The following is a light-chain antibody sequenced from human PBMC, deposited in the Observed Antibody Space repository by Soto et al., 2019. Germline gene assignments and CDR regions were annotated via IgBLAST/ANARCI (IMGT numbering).Light chain of an antibody. CDR2: DAS. CDR3: QQYNTYPFT. Sequence: DIQMTQSPSTLSASVGDRVPITCRASQSINNWLAWYQQKPGKAPNLLIYDASSLQSGVPSRFSGSGSGTEFTLTIRSLQPDDFATYYCQQYNTYPFTFGPGTKVDI. J-gene: IGKJ3*01. CDR1: QSINNW. V-gene: IGKV1-5*01.